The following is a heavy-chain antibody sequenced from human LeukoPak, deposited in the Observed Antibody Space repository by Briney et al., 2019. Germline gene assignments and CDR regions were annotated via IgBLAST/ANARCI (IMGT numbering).Heavy chain of an antibody. CDR3: ARHKGYYYGLDV. Sequence: SQTLSLTCTVSGGSISSGSYYWSWIRQPAGKGLEWIGRIYTSGTTNYNPSLKSRVTISVDTSKNEFSLKLSSVTAADTAVYYCARHKGYYYGLDVWGQGTTVTVSS. J-gene: IGHJ6*02. CDR1: GGSISSGSYY. CDR2: IYTSGTT. V-gene: IGHV4-61*02.